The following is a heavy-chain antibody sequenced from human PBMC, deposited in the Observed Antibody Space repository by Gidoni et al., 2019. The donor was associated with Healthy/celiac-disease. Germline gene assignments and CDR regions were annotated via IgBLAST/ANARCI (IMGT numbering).Heavy chain of an antibody. CDR1: GFTFSRYA. V-gene: IGHV3-23*01. J-gene: IGHJ4*02. D-gene: IGHD2-15*01. CDR2: ISGSGGST. CDR3: AKFPGRVAPTIQGYFDY. Sequence: EVQLLESGGGLVQPGGSLRLSCAASGFTFSRYAMSWVRQAPGKGLEWVSAISGSGGSTYYADSVKGRFTISRDNSKNTLYLQMNSLRAEDTAVYYCAKFPGRVAPTIQGYFDYWGQGTLVTVSS.